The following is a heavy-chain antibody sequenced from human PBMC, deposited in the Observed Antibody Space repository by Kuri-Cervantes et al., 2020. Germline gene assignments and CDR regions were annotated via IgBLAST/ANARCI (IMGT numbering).Heavy chain of an antibody. CDR3: ARDHPQVITMIVVDYYYYYGMDV. J-gene: IGHJ6*02. Sequence: ASVKVSCKASGYTFTSYYMHWVRQAPGQGLEWMGIINPSGGSTSYAQKFQGRVTMTRDTSTSTVYMELRSLRSDDTAVYYCARDHPQVITMIVVDYYYYYGMDVWGQGTTVTVSS. CDR1: GYTFTSYY. D-gene: IGHD3-22*01. V-gene: IGHV1-46*01. CDR2: INPSGGST.